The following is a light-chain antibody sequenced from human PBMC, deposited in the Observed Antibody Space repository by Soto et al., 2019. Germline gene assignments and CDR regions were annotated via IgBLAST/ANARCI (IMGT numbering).Light chain of an antibody. J-gene: IGLJ2*01. V-gene: IGLV2-14*01. CDR2: EVS. CDR1: SSDVGGYNY. Sequence: QSALTQPASVSGSPGQLITISCTGTSSDVGGYNYVSWYQHHPGKAPKLMIYEVSNRPSGVSHRFSGSKSGNTASLTISGLKAEDEADYYCSSYTRSSTRVVFGGGTKLTVL. CDR3: SSYTRSSTRVV.